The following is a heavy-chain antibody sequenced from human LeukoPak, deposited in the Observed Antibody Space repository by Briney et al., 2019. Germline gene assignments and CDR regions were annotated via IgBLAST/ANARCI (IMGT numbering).Heavy chain of an antibody. J-gene: IGHJ4*02. V-gene: IGHV3-23*01. Sequence: GGSLRLSCAASGFTFSSYAMTWVRQAPGKGLEWVSAIGGSVSTTHYADSVKGRFTISRDNSKNTVYLQMNSLRAEDTAVYYCAKSITGKMYYYDGGDYWGQGSLVTVSS. D-gene: IGHD3-22*01. CDR2: IGGSVSTT. CDR3: AKSITGKMYYYDGGDY. CDR1: GFTFSSYA.